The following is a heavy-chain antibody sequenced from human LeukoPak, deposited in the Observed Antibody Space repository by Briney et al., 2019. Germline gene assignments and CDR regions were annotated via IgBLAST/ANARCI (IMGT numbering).Heavy chain of an antibody. CDR3: VRGALPGDNWYFDL. CDR2: FGSAGDT. J-gene: IGHJ2*01. V-gene: IGHV3-13*01. CDR1: GFTFIAYD. Sequence: PGGSLRLSCATSGFTFIAYDMHWVRQAPGKGLEWVSAFGSAGDTYYPDAVKGRFIISRDYATNSLFLQMNSLRAGDTAVYFCVRGALPGDNWYFDLWGRGTLVIVSS.